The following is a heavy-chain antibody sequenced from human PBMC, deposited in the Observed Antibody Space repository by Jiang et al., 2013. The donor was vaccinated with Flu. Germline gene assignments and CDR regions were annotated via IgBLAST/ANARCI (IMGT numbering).Heavy chain of an antibody. J-gene: IGHJ6*03. D-gene: IGHD5-12*01. CDR2: VDPEDGKP. Sequence: GKGDVEWMGLVDPEDGKPVYAERFQGRVILTADTSTDTAYMELSSLRSEDTAVYYCATDQKVSDIEATGPYNYYYMAFWGKGTTVIVSS. CDR3: ATDQKVSDIEATGPYNYYYMAF. V-gene: IGHV1-69-2*01.